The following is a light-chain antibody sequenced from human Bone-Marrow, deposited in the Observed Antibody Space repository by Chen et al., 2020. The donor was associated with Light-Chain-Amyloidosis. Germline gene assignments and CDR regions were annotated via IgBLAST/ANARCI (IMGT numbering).Light chain of an antibody. V-gene: IGLV3-25*03. CDR1: DLPTKY. J-gene: IGLJ2*01. CDR2: SDT. Sequence: SYELTQPPSVSVSPGQTARITCSGDDLPTKYAYWYQQKPGQAPVLVIHSDTERPSGISERFSGPRSRTTATLTISGGQAEDEADSHCQSTDSSGTYEVIFGGGTQLTVL. CDR3: QSTDSSGTYEVI.